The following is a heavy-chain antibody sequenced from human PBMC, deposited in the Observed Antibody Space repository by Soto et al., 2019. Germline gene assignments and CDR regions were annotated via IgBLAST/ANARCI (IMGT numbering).Heavy chain of an antibody. Sequence: GGSLRLSXAASGFTFSGYWMHWVRQTPGMGLEWLSRINTDGTSAKYADSVRGRFSMSRDNADSTLYLQMNSLRDEDTGVYYCVRELIPVLGSIRYFDPWGQGTLVTVSS. CDR2: INTDGTSA. V-gene: IGHV3-74*01. CDR3: VRELIPVLGSIRYFDP. D-gene: IGHD6-19*01. CDR1: GFTFSGYW. J-gene: IGHJ5*02.